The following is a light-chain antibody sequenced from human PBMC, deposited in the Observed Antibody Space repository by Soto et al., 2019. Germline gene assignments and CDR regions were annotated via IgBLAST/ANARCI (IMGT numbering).Light chain of an antibody. CDR3: TSYSVTGTHYL. V-gene: IGLV2-14*01. Sequence: QSALTQPASVSGSPGQSITISCSGSSSDIGGYEFVSWFQQHPGKVPKLIIYEVSNRPSGVSDRFSGAKSGETASLTISGLQPDDEAEYYCTSYSVTGTHYLFGSGTKVTVL. CDR1: SSDIGGYEF. J-gene: IGLJ1*01. CDR2: EVS.